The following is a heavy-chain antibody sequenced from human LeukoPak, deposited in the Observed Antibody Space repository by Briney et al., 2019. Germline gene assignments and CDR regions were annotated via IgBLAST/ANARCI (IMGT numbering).Heavy chain of an antibody. CDR3: TRRRDYNDH. D-gene: IGHD4-11*01. J-gene: IGHJ5*02. CDR2: IYPGDSDT. CDR1: GYIFATYW. Sequence: GESLKISCKGSGYIFATYWINWVRQLPGKGLEWMGIIYPGDSDTTYSPSFQGQVTMSVDKSINTAYLQWTSLKASDTAMYFCTRRRDYNDHWGQGTLVIVSS. V-gene: IGHV5-51*01.